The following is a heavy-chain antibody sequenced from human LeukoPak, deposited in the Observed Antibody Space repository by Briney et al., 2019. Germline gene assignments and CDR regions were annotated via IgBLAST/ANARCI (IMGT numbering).Heavy chain of an antibody. D-gene: IGHD2-2*01. J-gene: IGHJ5*02. CDR1: GGSISSSSYY. Sequence: SETLSLTCTVSGGSISSSSYYWGWIRQPPGKGLEWIGSIYYSGSTYYNPSLKSRVTISVDTSKNQFSLKLSSVTAADTAVYYCARHSVVVPAAKRKNWFDPWGQGTLVTVSS. V-gene: IGHV4-39*01. CDR2: IYYSGST. CDR3: ARHSVVVPAAKRKNWFDP.